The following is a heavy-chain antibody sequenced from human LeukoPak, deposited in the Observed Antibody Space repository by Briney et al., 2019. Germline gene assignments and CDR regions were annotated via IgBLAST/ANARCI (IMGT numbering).Heavy chain of an antibody. J-gene: IGHJ3*02. CDR1: GGSFSGYY. V-gene: IGHV4-34*01. CDR2: INHSGST. Sequence: SETLSLTCAVYGGSFSGYYWSWIRQPPGKGLEWIGEINHSGSTNYNPSLKSRVTISVDTSKNQFSLKLSSVTAADTAAYYCARAKKDSSLQLWLLIFDIWGQGTMVTVSS. CDR3: ARAKKDSSLQLWLLIFDI. D-gene: IGHD5-18*01.